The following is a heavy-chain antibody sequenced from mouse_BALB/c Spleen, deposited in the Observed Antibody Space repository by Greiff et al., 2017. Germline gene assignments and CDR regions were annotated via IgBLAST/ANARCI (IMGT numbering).Heavy chain of an antibody. CDR2: IDPANGNT. D-gene: IGHD2-4*01. Sequence: VQLKQSGAELVKPGASVKLSCTASGFNIKDTYMHWVKQRPEQGLEWIGRIDPANGNTKYDPKFQGKATITADTSSNTAYLQLSSLTSEDTAVYYCALIYYDPWFAYWGQGTLVTVSA. CDR3: ALIYYDPWFAY. J-gene: IGHJ3*01. V-gene: IGHV14-3*02. CDR1: GFNIKDTY.